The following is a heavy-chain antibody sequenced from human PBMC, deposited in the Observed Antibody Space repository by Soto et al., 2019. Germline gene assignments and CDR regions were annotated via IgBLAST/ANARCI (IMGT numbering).Heavy chain of an antibody. J-gene: IGHJ3*02. CDR3: AIAILYYDFWSGPRKKDAFDI. D-gene: IGHD3-3*01. CDR1: GYTFTSNY. Sequence: GASVKVSCKASGYTFTSNYMHWVRQAPGQGLEWMGIINPSGGSTSYAQKFQGRVTMTRDTSTSTVCMELSSLRSEDTAVYYCAIAILYYDFWSGPRKKDAFDIWGQGTMVTVSS. CDR2: INPSGGST. V-gene: IGHV1-46*03.